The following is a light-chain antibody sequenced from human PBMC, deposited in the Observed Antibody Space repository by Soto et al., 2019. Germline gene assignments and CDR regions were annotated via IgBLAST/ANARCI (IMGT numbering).Light chain of an antibody. CDR1: SSDVGGYTY. CDR3: NSYTSSTTRYV. J-gene: IGLJ1*01. Sequence: QSALTQPASVSGTTGQTITISCTGTSSDVGGYTYVSWYQQHPGKAPKLMIYEVTNRPSGVSTRFSASKSGNTASLTISGLQAEDEADYYCNSYTSSTTRYVFGTWTKVTVL. V-gene: IGLV2-14*01. CDR2: EVT.